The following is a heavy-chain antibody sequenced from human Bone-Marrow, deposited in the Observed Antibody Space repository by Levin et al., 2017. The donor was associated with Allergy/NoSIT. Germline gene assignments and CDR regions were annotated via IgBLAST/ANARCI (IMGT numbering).Heavy chain of an antibody. V-gene: IGHV3-33*01. CDR2: IWFNGNNQ. D-gene: IGHD3-10*01. J-gene: IGHJ6*04. CDR3: ARNEVRGTHMDV. Sequence: GGSLRLSCAASGFTFSSYGMHWVRQAPGKGLEWLATIWFNGNNQYYADSVKGRFTISRDNSKNTLYLQIDSLRVEDTALYFCARNEVRGTHMDVWGKGTTVTVSS. CDR1: GFTFSSYG.